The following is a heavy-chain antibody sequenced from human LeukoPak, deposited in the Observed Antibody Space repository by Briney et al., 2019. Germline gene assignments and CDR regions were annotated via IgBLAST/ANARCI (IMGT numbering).Heavy chain of an antibody. CDR3: ARDLPEKSIFGVVTPTSGDY. Sequence: GGSLRLSCAASGVTFSSYAMHWVRQAPGKGLEYVSAISSNGGSTYYANSVKGRFTISRDNSKNTLYIQMGSLRADDMAVYYCARDLPEKSIFGVVTPTSGDYWGQGTLVTVSS. D-gene: IGHD3-3*01. J-gene: IGHJ4*02. CDR2: ISSNGGST. V-gene: IGHV3-64*01. CDR1: GVTFSSYA.